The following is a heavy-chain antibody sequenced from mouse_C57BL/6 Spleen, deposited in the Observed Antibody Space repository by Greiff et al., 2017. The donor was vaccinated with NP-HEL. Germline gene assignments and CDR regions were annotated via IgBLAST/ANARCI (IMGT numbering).Heavy chain of an antibody. CDR1: GYTFTDYN. CDR3: APSYGYVFAY. D-gene: IGHD2-2*01. V-gene: IGHV1-22*01. CDR2: INPNNGGT. Sequence: EVQLQQSGPELVKPGASVKLSCKASGYTFTDYNMHWVKQSPGKSLEWIGYINPNNGGTSYNQKFKGKATLTVNKSSSTAYMELRSLTSEDSAVYYCAPSYGYVFAYWGQGTLVTVSA. J-gene: IGHJ3*01.